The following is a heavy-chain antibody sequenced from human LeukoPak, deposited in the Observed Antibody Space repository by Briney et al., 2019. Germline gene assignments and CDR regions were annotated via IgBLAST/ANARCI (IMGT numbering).Heavy chain of an antibody. V-gene: IGHV3-23*01. Sequence: GGSLRLSCAASGITFSSYAMIWVRQAPGKVLEWVSIISGSGGSTYYADSVKGRFTISRDNSKNTLYLQMNSLRAEDTAVYYCAKDDYGDYAVSDWGQGTLVTVSS. CDR2: ISGSGGST. D-gene: IGHD4-17*01. J-gene: IGHJ4*02. CDR1: GITFSSYA. CDR3: AKDDYGDYAVSD.